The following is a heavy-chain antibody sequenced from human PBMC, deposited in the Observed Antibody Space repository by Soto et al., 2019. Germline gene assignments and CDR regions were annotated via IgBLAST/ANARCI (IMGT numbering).Heavy chain of an antibody. D-gene: IGHD3-10*01. CDR3: ARHIYGSGRTNFDY. V-gene: IGHV4-59*08. J-gene: IGHJ4*02. CDR2: IYYSGST. CDR1: GGSISSYY. Sequence: SETLSLTCTVSGGSISSYYWSWIRQPPGKGLEWIGYIYYSGSTNYNPSLKSRVTISVDTSKNQFSLKLNSMTAADTAVNYCARHIYGSGRTNFDYWGQGTLVPVSS.